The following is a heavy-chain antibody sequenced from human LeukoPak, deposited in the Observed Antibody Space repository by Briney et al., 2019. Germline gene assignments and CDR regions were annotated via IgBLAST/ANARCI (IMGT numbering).Heavy chain of an antibody. CDR1: GGSFSGYY. Sequence: SETLSLTCAVYGGSFSGYYWSWIRQPSGKGLEWIGEINHSGSTNYNPSLKSRVTISVDTSKNQFSLKLSSVTAADTAVYYCARGRSRPGAFDIWGQGTMVTVSS. CDR2: INHSGST. V-gene: IGHV4-34*01. CDR3: ARGRSRPGAFDI. J-gene: IGHJ3*02.